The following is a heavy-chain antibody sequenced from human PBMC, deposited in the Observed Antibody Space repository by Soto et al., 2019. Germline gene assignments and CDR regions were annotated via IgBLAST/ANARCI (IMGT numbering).Heavy chain of an antibody. V-gene: IGHV4-34*01. J-gene: IGHJ5*02. CDR1: GGSFSGYF. Sequence: PSETLSLTCAVYGGSFSGYFWSWIRQPPGKGLEWIGEINHSGSTNYNPSFKSRVTLSVDTSKNQFSLELTSVTAADTAVYYCAREVIRVSIFGVVSKRFDPWGRGTLVTVSS. D-gene: IGHD3-3*01. CDR2: INHSGST. CDR3: AREVIRVSIFGVVSKRFDP.